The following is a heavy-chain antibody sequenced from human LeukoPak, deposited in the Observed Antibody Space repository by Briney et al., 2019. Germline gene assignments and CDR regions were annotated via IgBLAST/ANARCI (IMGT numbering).Heavy chain of an antibody. CDR3: ARPLKSGNYGRFDP. D-gene: IGHD1-26*01. V-gene: IGHV1-2*02. J-gene: IGHJ5*02. CDR1: GYTFSGYF. CDR2: ITPNSGST. Sequence: ASVKVSCKASGYTFSGYFLHWVRQAPGRGLEWMGWITPNSGSTNYAQKFQGRVTMTRDTSSNTAYMELSSLTSDDTAVYYCARPLKSGNYGRFDPWGQGTLVTVSS.